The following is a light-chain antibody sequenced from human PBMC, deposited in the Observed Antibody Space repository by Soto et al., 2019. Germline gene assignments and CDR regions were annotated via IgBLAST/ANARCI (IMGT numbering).Light chain of an antibody. J-gene: IGLJ3*02. CDR2: EGS. CDR3: CSYAGSSTVV. V-gene: IGLV2-23*03. Sequence: QSVLTQPASVSGSRGQSITISCTGTSSDVGNYNLVSWYQQRPGKAPKLMIYEGSKRPSGVSYRFSGSKSGNTASLTVSGLLAEDEADYYCCSYAGSSTVVFGGGTKVTVL. CDR1: SSDVGNYNL.